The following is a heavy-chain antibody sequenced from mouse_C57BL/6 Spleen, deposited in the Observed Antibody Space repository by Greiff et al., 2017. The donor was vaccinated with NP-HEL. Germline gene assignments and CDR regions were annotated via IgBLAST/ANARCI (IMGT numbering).Heavy chain of an antibody. Sequence: VQLQQPGAELVKPGASVKLSCKASGYTFTSYWMQWVKQRPGQGLEWIGEIDPSDSYTNYNQKFKGKATLTVDTSSSTAYMQLSRLTSEDSAVYYCALYIYAMDYWGQGTSVTVSS. V-gene: IGHV1-50*01. CDR1: GYTFTSYW. J-gene: IGHJ4*01. CDR2: IDPSDSYT. CDR3: ALYIYAMDY. D-gene: IGHD2-1*01.